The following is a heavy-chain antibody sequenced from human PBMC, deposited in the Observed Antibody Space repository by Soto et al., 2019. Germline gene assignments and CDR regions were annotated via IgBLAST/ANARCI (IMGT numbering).Heavy chain of an antibody. V-gene: IGHV4-30-4*01. J-gene: IGHJ4*02. CDR3: ARDPSSGGFCPGPCFDY. CDR2: ISYNGRT. CDR1: GASISSTDYY. D-gene: IGHD2-15*01. Sequence: SETLSLTCTVSGASISSTDYYWSWIRQPPGKGLESIGYISYNGRTYYHPSLKSRLTMSIDTSQNQFSLKLTSVTAADTAVYYCARDPSSGGFCPGPCFDYWGQGSLVTVSS.